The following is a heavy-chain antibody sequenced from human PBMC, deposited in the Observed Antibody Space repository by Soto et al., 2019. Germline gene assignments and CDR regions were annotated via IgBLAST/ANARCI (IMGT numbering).Heavy chain of an antibody. J-gene: IGHJ6*02. CDR2: IIPIFGTA. CDR1: GGTFSSYA. D-gene: IGHD1-1*01. Sequence: QVQLVQSGAEVKKPGSSVKVSCKASGGTFSSYAISWVRQAPGQGLEWMGGIIPIFGTANDAQKFQGRVTTTADESTSAAYMELSRLRSEDTAVYYCARDATDDRNYYYYGMDVWGQGTTVPVSS. V-gene: IGHV1-69*01. CDR3: ARDATDDRNYYYYGMDV.